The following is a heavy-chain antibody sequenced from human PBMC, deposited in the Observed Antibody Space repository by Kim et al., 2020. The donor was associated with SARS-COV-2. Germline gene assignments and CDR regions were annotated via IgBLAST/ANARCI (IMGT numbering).Heavy chain of an antibody. J-gene: IGHJ6*02. Sequence: RFTISRDNSKNTLYLQMNSLRAEDTAVYYCARGAILTMVRGVINSLGMDVWGQGTTVTVSS. CDR3: ARGAILTMVRGVINSLGMDV. V-gene: IGHV3-30*07. D-gene: IGHD3-10*01.